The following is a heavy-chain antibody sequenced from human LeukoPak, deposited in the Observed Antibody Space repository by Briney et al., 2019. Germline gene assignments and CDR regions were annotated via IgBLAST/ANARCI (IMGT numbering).Heavy chain of an antibody. Sequence: QPGGSLRLSCAASGFTFSSYSMNWVRQAPGKGLEWVSAISGSGGSTYYADSVKGRFTISRDNSKKTLYLQMNSLRAEDTALYYCARRGDSDTSVYSLQYWGQGALVTVSS. CDR1: GFTFSSYS. CDR3: ARRGDSDTSVYSLQY. CDR2: ISGSGGST. V-gene: IGHV3-23*01. D-gene: IGHD3-22*01. J-gene: IGHJ4*02.